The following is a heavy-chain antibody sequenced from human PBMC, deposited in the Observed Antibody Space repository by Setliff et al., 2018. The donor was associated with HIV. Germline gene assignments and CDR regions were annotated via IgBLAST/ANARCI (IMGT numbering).Heavy chain of an antibody. CDR3: ATHASTVQDAMDV. V-gene: IGHV4-39*01. J-gene: IGHJ6*02. Sequence: PSETLSLTCNVSGFSFRNSFYNWGWIRQPPGKGLEWIGTIYYSGTTYYNPSLKSRVTMSIDTSQNQFSLKLSSVTAADTAVYYCATHASTVQDAMDVWGQGTTVTVSS. CDR2: IYYSGTT. D-gene: IGHD4-4*01. CDR1: GFSFRNSFYN.